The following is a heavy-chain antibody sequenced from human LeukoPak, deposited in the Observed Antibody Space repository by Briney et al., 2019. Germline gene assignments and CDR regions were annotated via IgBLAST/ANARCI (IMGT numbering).Heavy chain of an antibody. CDR1: GFTVSSNY. V-gene: IGHV3-53*05. D-gene: IGHD6-19*01. Sequence: GGSLRLFCAASGFTVSSNYMSWVRQAPGKGLEWVSVIYSGGSTYYADSVKGRFTISRDNSKNTLYLQMNSLRVEDTAMYYCAKAGTQQWLLFVGVYWGQGALVTVSS. J-gene: IGHJ4*02. CDR2: IYSGGST. CDR3: AKAGTQQWLLFVGVY.